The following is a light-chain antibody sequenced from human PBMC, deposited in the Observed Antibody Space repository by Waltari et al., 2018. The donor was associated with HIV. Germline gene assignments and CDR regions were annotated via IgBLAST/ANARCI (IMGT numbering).Light chain of an antibody. Sequence: QSVLTQPPSASGTPGPRVPISCSGSSSTIGSKYVYWYQQLPGTAPKLLIYRNNQRPSGVPDRFSGSKSGTSASLAISGLRSEDEADYYCAAWDDSMSGPHVVFGGGTKLTVL. J-gene: IGLJ2*01. CDR1: SSTIGSKY. CDR2: RNN. V-gene: IGLV1-47*01. CDR3: AAWDDSMSGPHVV.